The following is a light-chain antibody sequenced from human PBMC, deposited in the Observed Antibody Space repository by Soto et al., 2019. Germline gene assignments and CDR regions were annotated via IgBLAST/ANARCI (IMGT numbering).Light chain of an antibody. J-gene: IGLJ1*01. CDR3: ISYTDRQSYL. CDR1: SSDIGSYNH. V-gene: IGLV2-14*03. CDR2: AIS. Sequence: QSVLTQPASVSGSPGQSITISCSGTSSDIGSYNHVAWYQQFPGKSPKLMISAISDRPSGVSDRFSGSKSGITASLTISGLETEVEADYYFISYTDRQSYLFGTGTKLTVL.